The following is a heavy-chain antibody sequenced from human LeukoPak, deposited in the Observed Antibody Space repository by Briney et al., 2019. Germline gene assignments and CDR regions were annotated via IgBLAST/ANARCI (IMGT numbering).Heavy chain of an antibody. Sequence: GGSLRLSCAASGFTFRSCAMQWVRQAPGKGLEWVSYITYNSGTIFYADSVKGRFTISRDNAKDSLYLQMSSLRDEDTAVYYCARDSGYSYADDYWGQGTLVTVSS. CDR3: ARDSGYSYADDY. CDR1: GFTFRSCA. CDR2: ITYNSGTI. D-gene: IGHD5-18*01. V-gene: IGHV3-48*02. J-gene: IGHJ4*02.